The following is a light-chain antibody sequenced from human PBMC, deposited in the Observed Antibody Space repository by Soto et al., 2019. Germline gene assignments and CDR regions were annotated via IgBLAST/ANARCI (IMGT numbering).Light chain of an antibody. CDR1: QGVSTW. V-gene: IGKV1-12*01. CDR3: QQAASFPIT. CDR2: TAS. J-gene: IGKJ5*01. Sequence: DIQMTQSPSSVSASVGDRVTITCRASQGVSTWLAWYQQKPGKAPNLLIYTASSLQSGVPSRFSGSGSGTDFTLTIKGLQPEDFATYYCQQAASFPITVGQGTRLEIK.